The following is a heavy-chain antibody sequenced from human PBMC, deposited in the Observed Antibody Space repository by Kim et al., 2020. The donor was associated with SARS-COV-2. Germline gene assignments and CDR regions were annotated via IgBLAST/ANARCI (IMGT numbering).Heavy chain of an antibody. V-gene: IGHV1-69*13. CDR3: AGRIAVAGMVWFDP. D-gene: IGHD6-19*01. Sequence: SVKVSCKASGGTFSSYAISWVRQAPGQGLEWMGGIIPIFGTANYAQKFQGRVTITADESTSTAYMELSSLRSEDTAVYYCAGRIAVAGMVWFDPWGQGTLVTVSS. J-gene: IGHJ5*02. CDR1: GGTFSSYA. CDR2: IIPIFGTA.